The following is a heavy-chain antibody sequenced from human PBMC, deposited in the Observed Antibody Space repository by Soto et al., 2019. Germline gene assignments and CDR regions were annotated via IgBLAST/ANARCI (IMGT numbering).Heavy chain of an antibody. V-gene: IGHV3-33*01. CDR3: ARDGVTQYYFDY. Sequence: GGSLRLSCAASGFTFSSYGMHWVRQAPGKGLEWVAVIWYDGSNKYYADSVKGRFTISRDNSKNTLYPQMNSLRAEDTAVYYCARDGVTQYYFDYWGQGTLVTVSS. CDR1: GFTFSSYG. D-gene: IGHD2-21*02. CDR2: IWYDGSNK. J-gene: IGHJ4*02.